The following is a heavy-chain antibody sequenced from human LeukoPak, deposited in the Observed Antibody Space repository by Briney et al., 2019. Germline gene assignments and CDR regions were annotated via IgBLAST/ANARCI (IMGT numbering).Heavy chain of an antibody. D-gene: IGHD5-24*01. CDR3: AKEESWLYGYYFDY. J-gene: IGHJ4*02. CDR2: INGGNANT. Sequence: GASVKVSCKASGDTFTTYAMHWVRQAPGQRPEWMGRINGGNANTKYSQKFQGRVTITRDTSASTAYMELSSLRSEDTAVYYCAKEESWLYGYYFDYWGQGTLVTVSS. V-gene: IGHV1-3*01. CDR1: GDTFTTYA.